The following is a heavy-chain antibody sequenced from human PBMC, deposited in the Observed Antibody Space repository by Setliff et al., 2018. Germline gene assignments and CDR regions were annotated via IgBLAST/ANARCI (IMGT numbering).Heavy chain of an antibody. CDR3: ARGPRHNFWSGYYLVAVNY. Sequence: SVKVSCKASGYTFTSYGISWVRQAPGQGLEWMGGIIPIFGTANYAQKFQGRVTITADESTSTAYMELSSLRFEDTAVYYCARGPRHNFWSGYYLVAVNYWGQGTLVTVSS. J-gene: IGHJ4*02. CDR2: IIPIFGTA. V-gene: IGHV1-69*13. CDR1: GYTFTSYG. D-gene: IGHD3-3*01.